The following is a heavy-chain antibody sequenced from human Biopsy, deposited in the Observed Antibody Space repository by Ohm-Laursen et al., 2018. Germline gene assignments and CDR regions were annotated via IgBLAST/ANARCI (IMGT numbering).Heavy chain of an antibody. J-gene: IGHJ2*01. CDR1: GASVKTSGYF. CDR2: ISYNERT. CDR3: VREPKTGTAEAWYFDL. Sequence: TLSLTCSGSGASVKTSGYFWAWIRQRPGKGLEWIGDISYNERTHYNPSLTSRLAISFDTSNNRISLQLRSVSVADTAVYYCVREPKTGTAEAWYFDLWGRGSPVTVPS. D-gene: IGHD3-9*01. V-gene: IGHV4-31*03.